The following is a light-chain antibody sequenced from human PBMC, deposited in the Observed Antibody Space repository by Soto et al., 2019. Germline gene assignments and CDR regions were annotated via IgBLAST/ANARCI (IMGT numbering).Light chain of an antibody. CDR3: QQYSSLPLT. J-gene: IGKJ4*01. CDR2: GAS. Sequence: EIVMTQSPATLSVSPGEGATLSCRASQSVSSNLAWYQQKPGQAPRLLIFGASTRATGIPARFSGSGSGAEFSLTISALQSEDFAIYYCQQYSSLPLTLGGGTKGDIK. V-gene: IGKV3-15*01. CDR1: QSVSSN.